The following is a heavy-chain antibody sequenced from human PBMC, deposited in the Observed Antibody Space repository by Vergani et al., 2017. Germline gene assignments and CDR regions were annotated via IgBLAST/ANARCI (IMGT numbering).Heavy chain of an antibody. CDR3: ARHFTVVTPYVWTYYYYGMDV. J-gene: IGHJ6*02. D-gene: IGHD4-23*01. V-gene: IGHV3-73*02. CDR1: GFTFSGSA. Sequence: EVQLVESGGGLVQPGGSLKLSCAASGFTFSGSAMHWVRQASGKGLEWVGRIRSKANSYATAYAASVKGRFTISRDDSKNTAYLQMNSLKTEDTAVYYCARHFTVVTPYVWTYYYYGMDVWGQGTTVTVSS. CDR2: IRSKANSYAT.